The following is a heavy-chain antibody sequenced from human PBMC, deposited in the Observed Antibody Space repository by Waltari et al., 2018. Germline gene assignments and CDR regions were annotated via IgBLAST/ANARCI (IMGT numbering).Heavy chain of an antibody. CDR3: ARLGYYSSFDTTFDY. J-gene: IGHJ4*02. V-gene: IGHV3-53*01. Sequence: EVQLVESGGGLIQPGGSLRLSCAASGFTVSSNYMSWVRQAPGKGLEWVSVIYSGGSTYYADSVKGRFTISRDNSKNTLYLQMNSLRAEDTAVYYCARLGYYSSFDTTFDYWGQGTLVTVSS. D-gene: IGHD6-6*01. CDR2: IYSGGST. CDR1: GFTVSSNY.